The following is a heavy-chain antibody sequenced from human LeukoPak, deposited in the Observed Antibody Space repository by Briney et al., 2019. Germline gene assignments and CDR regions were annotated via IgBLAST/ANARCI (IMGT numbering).Heavy chain of an antibody. CDR3: TTLDQRLIVVVVTATAVPAYGMDV. Sequence: GGSLRLSCAASGFTFSNAWMSWVRQAPGKGLEWVGRIKSKTDGGTTDYAAPVKGRFTISRDDSKNTLYLQMNSLKTEDTAAYYCTTLDQRLIVVVVTATAVPAYGMDVWGQGTTVTVSS. CDR2: IKSKTDGGTT. D-gene: IGHD2-15*01. J-gene: IGHJ6*02. V-gene: IGHV3-15*01. CDR1: GFTFSNAW.